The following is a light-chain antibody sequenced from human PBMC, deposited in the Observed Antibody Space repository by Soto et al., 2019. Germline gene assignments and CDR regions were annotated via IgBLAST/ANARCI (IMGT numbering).Light chain of an antibody. J-gene: IGKJ4*02. CDR1: QYISTY. CDR2: SAS. V-gene: IGKV1-39*01. Sequence: IQMTQSPSSLSASVGDRVTITCRASQYISTYLNWYRQKSGKAPEVLIYSASTLQSGVPSRFSGRGSGTDFNLTIIGLQSEDFATYYCQQSYTTPRTFGAGTKVEIK. CDR3: QQSYTTPRT.